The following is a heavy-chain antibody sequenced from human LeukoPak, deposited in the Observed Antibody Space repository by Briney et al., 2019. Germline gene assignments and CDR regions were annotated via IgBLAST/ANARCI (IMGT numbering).Heavy chain of an antibody. Sequence: ASVKVSCKASGYTFTGYYMHWVRQAPGQGLEWMGWINPNSGGTNYAQKFQGRVTMTRDTSISTAYMELSRLRSDDTAVYYCARGGRDYYDSSGYLYYFDYWGQGTLVTVSS. CDR2: INPNSGGT. V-gene: IGHV1-2*02. CDR1: GYTFTGYY. CDR3: ARGGRDYYDSSGYLYYFDY. D-gene: IGHD3-22*01. J-gene: IGHJ4*02.